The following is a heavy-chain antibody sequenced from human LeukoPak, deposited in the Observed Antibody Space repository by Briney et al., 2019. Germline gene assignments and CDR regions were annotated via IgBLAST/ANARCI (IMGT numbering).Heavy chain of an antibody. V-gene: IGHV3-43*02. CDR1: GFTFDDYT. CDR3: AKDITYYGSSGAADY. CDR2: ISGDGGST. J-gene: IGHJ4*02. D-gene: IGHD3-22*01. Sequence: PGGSLKLSCAASGFTFDDYTMHWVRQAPGKGLEWVSLISGDGGSTYYADSVKGRFTISRDNSKNSLYLQMNSLRTEDTALYYCAKDITYYGSSGAADYWGQGTLVTVSS.